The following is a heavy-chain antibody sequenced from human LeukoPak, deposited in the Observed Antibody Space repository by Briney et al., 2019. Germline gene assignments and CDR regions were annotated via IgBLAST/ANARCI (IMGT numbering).Heavy chain of an antibody. Sequence: SETLSLTCSVSGDSVKTHHWSWIRRSPGQGREWIGYTFDREVTNYNPPLNNRVTISVDTSKNQFSLRLSSVTAADTAVYYCAIGYTYGSLDYWGQGILVTVSS. J-gene: IGHJ4*02. CDR2: TFDREVT. CDR1: GDSVKTHH. CDR3: AIGYTYGSLDY. D-gene: IGHD5-18*01. V-gene: IGHV4-59*02.